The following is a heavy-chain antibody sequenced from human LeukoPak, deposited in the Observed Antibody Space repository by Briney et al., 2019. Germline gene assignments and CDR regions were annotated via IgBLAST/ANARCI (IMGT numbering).Heavy chain of an antibody. CDR3: APDYYDSSGYS. CDR1: GFSFSSYG. V-gene: IGHV3-33*03. Sequence: PGGSLRLSCGASGFSFSSYGMHWVRQAPGKGLEWVAFIWFDGSNKYYADSVKGRFTISRDNAKNSLYLQMNSLRAEDTAVYYCAPDYYDSSGYSWGQGTLVTVSS. CDR2: IWFDGSNK. D-gene: IGHD3-22*01. J-gene: IGHJ5*02.